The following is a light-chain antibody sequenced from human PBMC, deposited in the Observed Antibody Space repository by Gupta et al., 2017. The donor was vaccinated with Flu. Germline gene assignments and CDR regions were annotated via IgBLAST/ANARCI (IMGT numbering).Light chain of an antibody. CDR3: GTWDTNLSLLV. CDR1: SSNIEHNY. CDR2: DNN. J-gene: IGLJ3*02. V-gene: IGLV1-51*01. Sequence: QPVLTTPPPGSAAPGQKVTSSCSGSSSNIEHNYVSWYQQLPGTAPKLLIYDNNKRPSGIPDRFSGSKSATSATLGITGLQTGDEADYYCGTWDTNLSLLVFGGGTKLTVL.